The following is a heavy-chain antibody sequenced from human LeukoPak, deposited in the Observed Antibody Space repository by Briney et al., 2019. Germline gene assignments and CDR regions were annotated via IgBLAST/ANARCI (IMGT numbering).Heavy chain of an antibody. CDR1: GFTFSSYG. J-gene: IGHJ6*02. V-gene: IGHV3-33*01. Sequence: GGSLRLSCAASGFTFSSYGMHWVRQAPGKGLEWVAVIWYDGSNKYYADSVKGRFTISRDNSKNTLYLQMNSLRAEGTAVYYCARDQRTYYYYGMDVWGQGTTVTVSS. CDR2: IWYDGSNK. CDR3: ARDQRTYYYYGMDV.